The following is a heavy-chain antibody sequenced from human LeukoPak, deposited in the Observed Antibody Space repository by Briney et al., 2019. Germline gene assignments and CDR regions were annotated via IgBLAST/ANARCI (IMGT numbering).Heavy chain of an antibody. V-gene: IGHV4-59*08. Sequence: SETVSLTCTVSGGSIRSYYWSWIRQPPGKGLEWIGYIYYSASTNYNPSLKRRVSISVDTSKNQFSLKLSSVTDADTDVYYCARLTHHSAFDIWGQGTMVTVSS. CDR2: IYYSAST. CDR3: ARLTHHSAFDI. D-gene: IGHD1-14*01. J-gene: IGHJ3*02. CDR1: GGSIRSYY.